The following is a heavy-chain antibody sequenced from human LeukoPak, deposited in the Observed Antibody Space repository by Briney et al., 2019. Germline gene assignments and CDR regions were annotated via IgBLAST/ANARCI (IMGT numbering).Heavy chain of an antibody. CDR3: ARRGERFGELLTFDY. CDR1: GGSISSGGYY. J-gene: IGHJ4*02. CDR2: IYYSGST. V-gene: IGHV4-31*03. D-gene: IGHD3-10*01. Sequence: SQTLSLTCTVSGGSISSGGYYWSWIRQHPGKGLEWIGYIYYSGSTYYNPSLESRVTISVDTSKNQFSLKLSSVTAADTAVYYCARRGERFGELLTFDYWGQGTLVTVSS.